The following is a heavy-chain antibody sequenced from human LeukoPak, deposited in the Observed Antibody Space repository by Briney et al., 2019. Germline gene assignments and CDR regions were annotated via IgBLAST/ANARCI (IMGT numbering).Heavy chain of an antibody. V-gene: IGHV1-46*01. CDR2: SNPSGGST. CDR1: GYTFTSYY. D-gene: IGHD2-2*01. Sequence: ASVKVSCKASGYTFTSYYMDWVRQAAGQGLEWMGISNPSGGSTSYAQKFQGRVTMTRDTSTSHVYMELSSLRSDDTAVYYCAILPGIVVVPAAGDAFDIWGQGTMVTVSS. J-gene: IGHJ3*02. CDR3: AILPGIVVVPAAGDAFDI.